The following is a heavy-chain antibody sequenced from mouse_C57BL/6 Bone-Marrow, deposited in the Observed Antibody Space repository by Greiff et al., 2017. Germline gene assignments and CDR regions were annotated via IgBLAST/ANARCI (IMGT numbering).Heavy chain of an antibody. J-gene: IGHJ2*01. D-gene: IGHD1-1*01. Sequence: VQLQQSGAELVRPGASVKLSCTASGFNIKDDYMHWVKQRPEQGLEWIGWIDPEDGDTEYASKFQGKATITADTSSNTAYLQLSSLTSEDTAVYYCTFITTVPGDYWGQGTTLTVSS. CDR1: GFNIKDDY. V-gene: IGHV14-4*01. CDR2: IDPEDGDT. CDR3: TFITTVPGDY.